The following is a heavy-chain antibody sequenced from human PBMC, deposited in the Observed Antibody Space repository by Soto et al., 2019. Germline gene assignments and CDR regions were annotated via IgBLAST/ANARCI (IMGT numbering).Heavy chain of an antibody. CDR3: AKGFRVRPFHY. J-gene: IGHJ4*02. D-gene: IGHD3-10*01. V-gene: IGHV3-23*01. CDR2: ISGSGGST. CDR1: GFTVSRND. Sequence: EVQVLESGGGLVQPGGSLRLSCVASGFTVSRNDMSWVRQAPGKGLEWVSGISGSGGSTYYADSVKGRFSISRDNSRNTLYLQMNSLRGEDTAVYYCAKGFRVRPFHYWGQGDLVTVSS.